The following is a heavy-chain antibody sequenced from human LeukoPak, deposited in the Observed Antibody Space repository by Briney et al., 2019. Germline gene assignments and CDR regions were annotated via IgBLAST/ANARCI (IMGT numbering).Heavy chain of an antibody. V-gene: IGHV4-34*01. Sequence: SETLSLTCAVYGGSFSGYYWSWIRQPPGKGLEWIGEINHSGSTNYNPSLKSRVTISVDTSKNQFSLKLSSVTAADTAVYYCARGAPLIVVVPAAPSNYYYMDVWGKGTTLTVSS. CDR1: GGSFSGYY. J-gene: IGHJ6*03. CDR2: INHSGST. CDR3: ARGAPLIVVVPAAPSNYYYMDV. D-gene: IGHD2-2*01.